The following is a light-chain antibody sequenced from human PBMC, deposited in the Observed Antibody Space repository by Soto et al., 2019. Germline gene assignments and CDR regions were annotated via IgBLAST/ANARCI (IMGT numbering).Light chain of an antibody. V-gene: IGKV1-5*03. CDR1: QSIGVY. J-gene: IGKJ1*01. Sequence: DIQVTQSPSSLSASIGDRVTITCRASQSIGVYLAWYQQKSGVAPKLLIYKASSLESGVPSRFSGSGSGTEFTLTISSLQPDDFATYYCQQYNPYSPWTFGQGTKVDI. CDR2: KAS. CDR3: QQYNPYSPWT.